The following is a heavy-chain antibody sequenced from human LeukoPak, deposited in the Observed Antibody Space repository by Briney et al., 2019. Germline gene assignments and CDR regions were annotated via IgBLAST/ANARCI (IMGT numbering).Heavy chain of an antibody. CDR2: IYYSGST. D-gene: IGHD4-23*01. V-gene: IGHV4-30-4*01. J-gene: IGHJ4*02. CDR1: GGSISNGDYY. Sequence: PSETLSLTCTVSGGSISNGDYYWSWIRQPPGKGLEWIGYIYYSGSTYYNPSLKSRVTMSVDTSKNQFSLKLSSVTAADTAVYYCARDLLNEGNHLDYWGQGTLVTVSS. CDR3: ARDLLNEGNHLDY.